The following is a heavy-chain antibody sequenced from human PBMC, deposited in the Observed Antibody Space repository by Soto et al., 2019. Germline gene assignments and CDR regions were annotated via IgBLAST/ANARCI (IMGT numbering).Heavy chain of an antibody. Sequence: QVQLQESGPGLVKPSRTLSLTCTVSGGSISSGGYYWSWIRQHPGKGLEWIGYIYYSGSTYYNPSLKSRVTISVDTSKNQFSLKLSSVTAADTAVYYCARDCREYYYDSSGYYSSYFDYWGQGTLVTVSS. V-gene: IGHV4-31*03. CDR1: GGSISSGGYY. CDR2: IYYSGST. D-gene: IGHD3-22*01. J-gene: IGHJ4*02. CDR3: ARDCREYYYDSSGYYSSYFDY.